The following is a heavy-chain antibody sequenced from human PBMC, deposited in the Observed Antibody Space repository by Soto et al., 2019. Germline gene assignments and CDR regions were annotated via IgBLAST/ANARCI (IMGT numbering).Heavy chain of an antibody. CDR1: AFTFSSSS. CDR2: ISSSSSYI. Sequence: PGGSLRLSCAASAFTFSSSSMAWVRQAPGKGLEWVSSISSSSSYIYYAASVKGRFSISRDNAKNSLYLQMNSLRAEDTALYYCAREGDCSNNICFPDYWGQGTPVTVSS. D-gene: IGHD2-8*01. CDR3: AREGDCSNNICFPDY. V-gene: IGHV3-21*01. J-gene: IGHJ4*02.